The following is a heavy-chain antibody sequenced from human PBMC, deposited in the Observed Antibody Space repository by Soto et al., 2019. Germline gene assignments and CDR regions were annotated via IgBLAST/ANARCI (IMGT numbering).Heavy chain of an antibody. CDR1: GGTFSSYT. D-gene: IGHD2-15*01. J-gene: IGHJ4*02. CDR3: SRGVASLVDS. Sequence: QVQLVQSGAEVKKPGSSVRVSCTPSGGTFSSYTISWVRQAPGQGLEWMGRIYPITGMTRYAQKFQGRLTITAVTSTTTAYLELSSLTSADSAVYFCSRGVASLVDSWGQGTQVTVSS. CDR2: IYPITGMT. V-gene: IGHV1-69*02.